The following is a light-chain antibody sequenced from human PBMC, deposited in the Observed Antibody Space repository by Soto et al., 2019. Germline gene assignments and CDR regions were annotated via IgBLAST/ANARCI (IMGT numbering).Light chain of an antibody. CDR3: QSYDSGFSGLV. CDR2: GNK. CDR1: RSNIGAGYD. Sequence: QSVLTQPPSVSGVPGQKITISCTGSRSNIGAGYDVHWYQQFRGTAPKLLIYGNKNRPSGVPDRFSGSKSGTSASLAITGLQAEDGADYFCQSYDSGFSGLVFGGGTKLTVL. V-gene: IGLV1-40*02. J-gene: IGLJ3*02.